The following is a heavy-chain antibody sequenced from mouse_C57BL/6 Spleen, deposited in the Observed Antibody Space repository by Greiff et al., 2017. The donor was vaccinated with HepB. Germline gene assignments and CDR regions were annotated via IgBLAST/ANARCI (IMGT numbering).Heavy chain of an antibody. Sequence: EVQLQQSGPELVKPGASVKISCKASGYTFTDYYMNWVKQSHGKSLEWIGDINPNNGGTSYNQKFKGKATLTVDKSSSTAYMELRSLTSEDSAVYYCAPCYDYDGLSWFAYWGQGTLVTVSA. CDR2: INPNNGGT. J-gene: IGHJ3*01. CDR3: APCYDYDGLSWFAY. V-gene: IGHV1-26*01. D-gene: IGHD2-4*01. CDR1: GYTFTDYY.